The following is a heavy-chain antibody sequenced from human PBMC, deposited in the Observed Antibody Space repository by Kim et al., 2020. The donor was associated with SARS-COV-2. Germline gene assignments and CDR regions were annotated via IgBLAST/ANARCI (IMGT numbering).Heavy chain of an antibody. CDR3: ARGRAGVVPSPVLGIGPHYDYYAMDV. V-gene: IGHV4-34*01. J-gene: IGHJ6*02. Sequence: SETLSLTCAVYVGSFSGYHWTWIRQPPGKGLEWIGEINHSGTTNYNPSLKSRVAISVDTSKSQFSLKLKSVTAADTAVYYCARGRAGVVPSPVLGIGPHYDYYAMDVWGQGTTVTVSS. CDR1: VGSFSGYH. CDR2: INHSGTT. D-gene: IGHD3-3*01.